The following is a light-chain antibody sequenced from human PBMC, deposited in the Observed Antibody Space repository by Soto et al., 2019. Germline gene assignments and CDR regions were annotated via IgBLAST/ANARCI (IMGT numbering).Light chain of an antibody. V-gene: IGKV1-5*01. CDR2: DAS. Sequence: DIQMTQSPSSLSASVGDRVTITCRASQSISSYLNWYQQKPGKAPKLLIYDASSLERGVASRFSGSGSGTEFTLTISSLQPDDFATYYCQQYDTYSRTFGQGTKVDIK. CDR1: QSISSY. CDR3: QQYDTYSRT. J-gene: IGKJ1*01.